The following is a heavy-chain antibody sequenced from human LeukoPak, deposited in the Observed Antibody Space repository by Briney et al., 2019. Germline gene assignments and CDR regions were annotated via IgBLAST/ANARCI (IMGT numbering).Heavy chain of an antibody. J-gene: IGHJ2*01. CDR3: ARDGYGDSYWYFDL. Sequence: GSLRLCSAASGFTFSNYAMHWVRQAPGEGLEWVAVISYDGSNKYYADSVKGRFTISRDNSKNTLYLQMNSLRAEDTAVYYCARDGYGDSYWYFDLWGRGTLVTVSS. V-gene: IGHV3-30*04. D-gene: IGHD4-17*01. CDR1: GFTFSNYA. CDR2: ISYDGSNK.